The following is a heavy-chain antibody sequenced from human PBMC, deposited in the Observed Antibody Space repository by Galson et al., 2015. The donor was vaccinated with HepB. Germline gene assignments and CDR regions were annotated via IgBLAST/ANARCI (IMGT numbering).Heavy chain of an antibody. CDR1: GFTFSNYG. D-gene: IGHD6-6*01. J-gene: IGHJ4*02. CDR2: ISNDGSKK. V-gene: IGHV3-30*18. CDR3: AKDRLPGSLAVPRGMFDY. Sequence: SLRLSCAASGFTFSNYGIHWVRQAPGKGLEWVAFISNDGSKKYYGDSVKGRFTISRDYSKSNMYLQMNSLRAEDTGVYYCAKDRLPGSLAVPRGMFDYWGQGTLVTVSS.